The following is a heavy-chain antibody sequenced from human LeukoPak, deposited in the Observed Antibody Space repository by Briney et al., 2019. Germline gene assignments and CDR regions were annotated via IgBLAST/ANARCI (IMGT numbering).Heavy chain of an antibody. V-gene: IGHV4-59*01. CDR2: IYYSGST. CDR3: ARGDYYYDSSGYYYVFDY. CDR1: GGSISSYY. Sequence: PSETLSLTCTVSGGSISSYYWSWIRQPPGKGLEWIGYIYYSGSTNYNPSLKSRVTISVDTSKNQFSLKLSSVTAADTAVYYCARGDYYYDSSGYYYVFDYWGQGTLVTVSS. J-gene: IGHJ4*02. D-gene: IGHD3-22*01.